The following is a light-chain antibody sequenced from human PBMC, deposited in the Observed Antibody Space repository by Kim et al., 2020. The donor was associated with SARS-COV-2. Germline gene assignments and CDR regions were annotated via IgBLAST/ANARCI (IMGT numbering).Light chain of an antibody. V-gene: IGKV1-27*01. CDR1: QGISND. CDR2: AAS. CDR3: QKYNGAPWA. Sequence: ASVGDRVTITCRASQGISNDLAWYQQKPGKVPKLLIYAASALRSGVPFRFSGSGSGTDFTLTIRILQPEDAASYYCQKYNGAPWAFGQGTKVDIK. J-gene: IGKJ1*01.